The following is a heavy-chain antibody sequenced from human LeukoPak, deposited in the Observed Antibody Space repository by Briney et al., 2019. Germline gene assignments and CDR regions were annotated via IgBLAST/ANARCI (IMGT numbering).Heavy chain of an antibody. J-gene: IGHJ4*02. CDR1: GGSFSGYY. V-gene: IGHV4-34*01. CDR3: ARDLRNCTNGVCYTFDY. Sequence: NPSETLSLTCVVYGGSFSGYYWSWIRQPPGKGLEWIGEINHSGSTNYNPSLKSRVTISVDTSKNQFSLKLSSVTAADTAVYYCARDLRNCTNGVCYTFDYWGQGTLVTVSS. CDR2: INHSGST. D-gene: IGHD2-8*01.